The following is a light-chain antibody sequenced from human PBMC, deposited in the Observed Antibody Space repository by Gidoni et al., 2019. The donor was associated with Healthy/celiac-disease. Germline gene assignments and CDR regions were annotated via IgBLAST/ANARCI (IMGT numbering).Light chain of an antibody. CDR3: QQYGSSPLYT. J-gene: IGKJ2*01. CDR1: QSVSSSY. V-gene: IGKV3-20*01. Sequence: ENVLTQSPGTLSLSPGERATLSCRASQSVSSSYLAWYQQKPGQAPRLLIYGASSRATGIPDMFSGSGSRTDFTLTISRLEPEDFAVYYCQQYGSSPLYTFGQGTKLEIK. CDR2: GAS.